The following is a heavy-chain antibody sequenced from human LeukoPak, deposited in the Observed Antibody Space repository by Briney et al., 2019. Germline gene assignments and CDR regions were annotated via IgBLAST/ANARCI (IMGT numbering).Heavy chain of an antibody. J-gene: IGHJ5*02. CDR3: ATGKIKGWRKASFDP. CDR2: FDPEDGET. CDR1: GYTLTELS. V-gene: IGHV1-24*01. D-gene: IGHD1-14*01. Sequence: ASVKVSRKVSGYTLTELSMHWVRQAPGKGLEWKGGFDPEDGETIYAQKFQGRVTMTEDTSTDTAYMELSSLRSEDTAVYYCATGKIKGWRKASFDPWGQGTLVTVSS.